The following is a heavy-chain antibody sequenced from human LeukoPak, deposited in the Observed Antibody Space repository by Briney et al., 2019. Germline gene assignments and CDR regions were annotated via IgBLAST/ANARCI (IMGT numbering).Heavy chain of an antibody. J-gene: IGHJ6*03. V-gene: IGHV3-30*02. CDR1: GFTFSSYG. CDR3: AKCGRSYYDFWSGYSTYYYYMDV. D-gene: IGHD3-3*01. Sequence: GGSLRLSCAASGFTFSSYGMHWVRQAPGKGLEWVAVIWYDGSNKYYADSVKGRFTISRDNSKNTLHLQMNSLRAEDTAVYYCAKCGRSYYDFWSGYSTYYYYMDVWGKGTTVTVSS. CDR2: IWYDGSNK.